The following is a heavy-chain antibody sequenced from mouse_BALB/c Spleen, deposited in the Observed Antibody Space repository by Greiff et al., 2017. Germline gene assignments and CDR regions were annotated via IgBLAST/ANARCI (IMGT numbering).Heavy chain of an antibody. V-gene: IGHV2-2*02. CDR2: IWSGGST. Sequence: QVQLKESGPGLVQPSQSLSITCTVSGFSLTSYGVHWVRQSPGKGLEWLGVIWSGGSTDYNAAFISRLSISKDNSKSQVFFKMNSLQANDTAIYYCARWVYYDYDRAMDYWGQGTSVTVSS. CDR1: GFSLTSYG. J-gene: IGHJ4*01. CDR3: ARWVYYDYDRAMDY. D-gene: IGHD2-4*01.